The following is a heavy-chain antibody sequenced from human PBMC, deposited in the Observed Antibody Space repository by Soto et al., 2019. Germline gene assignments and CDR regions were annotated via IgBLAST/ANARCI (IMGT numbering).Heavy chain of an antibody. Sequence: GGSLRLSCAASGFTFSSYGMHWVRQAPGKGLEWVAVIWYDGSNKYYADSVKGRFTISRDNSKNTLYLQMNSLRAEDTVVYYCAGEHKYSSSSSHFDYWGQGTLVTVSS. J-gene: IGHJ4*02. CDR3: AGEHKYSSSSSHFDY. D-gene: IGHD6-6*01. CDR2: IWYDGSNK. CDR1: GFTFSSYG. V-gene: IGHV3-33*01.